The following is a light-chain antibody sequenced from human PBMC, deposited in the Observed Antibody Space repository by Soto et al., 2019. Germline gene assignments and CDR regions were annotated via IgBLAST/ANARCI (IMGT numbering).Light chain of an antibody. J-gene: IGKJ2*01. CDR2: KAS. Sequence: DIQMTQSPSTLSASVGDTVTITCRASQSISNWLAWYQQKPGQAPKLLIHKASTLESGVPSRFSGSGSGTELTLTISSLQPDDFATFYCQQYDRFPYTFGQGTNLEIK. CDR3: QQYDRFPYT. V-gene: IGKV1-5*03. CDR1: QSISNW.